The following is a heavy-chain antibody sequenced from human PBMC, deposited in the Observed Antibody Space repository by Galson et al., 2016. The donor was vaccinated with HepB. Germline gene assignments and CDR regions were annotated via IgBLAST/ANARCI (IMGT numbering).Heavy chain of an antibody. CDR3: AKDNGDLGSFDY. CDR2: LSGSGGGT. V-gene: IGHV3-23*01. Sequence: SLRLSCAASGFPFSGYAMSWVRQAPGKGLEWVSALSGSGGGTYYADSVKDRFTISRDNSKNTLYLQMNSLRVEDTAVYYCAKDNGDLGSFDYWGQGTLVTVSS. CDR1: GFPFSGYA. J-gene: IGHJ4*02. D-gene: IGHD4-17*01.